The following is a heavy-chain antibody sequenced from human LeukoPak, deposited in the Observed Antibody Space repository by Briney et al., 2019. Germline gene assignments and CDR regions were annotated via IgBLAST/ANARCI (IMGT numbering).Heavy chain of an antibody. CDR2: IYYSGST. V-gene: IGHV4-39*01. Sequence: SETLSLTCTVSGGSISSSSYYWGWIRQPPGKGLEWIGSIYYSGSTYYNPSHKSRVTISVDTSKNQFSLKLSSVTAADTAVYYCARHWPGYRSSTSCSRKFDYWGQGTLVTVSS. D-gene: IGHD2-2*01. CDR3: ARHWPGYRSSTSCSRKFDY. CDR1: GGSISSSSYY. J-gene: IGHJ4*02.